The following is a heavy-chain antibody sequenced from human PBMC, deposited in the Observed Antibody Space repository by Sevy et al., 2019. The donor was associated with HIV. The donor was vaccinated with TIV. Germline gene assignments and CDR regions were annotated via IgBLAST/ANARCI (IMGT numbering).Heavy chain of an antibody. J-gene: IGHJ4*02. Sequence: GGSLRLSCAASGFTLSDAWMSWVRQAPGKGLEWVGRIKRKTDGGPTDYAAPVKGRFTISRDESKNTLYLQMNSLKTEDTAVYYCTTDAHDFTNYPSPYYFDQWGQGTLVTVSS. CDR3: TTDAHDFTNYPSPYYFDQ. V-gene: IGHV3-15*01. CDR2: IKRKTDGGPT. D-gene: IGHD4-4*01. CDR1: GFTLSDAW.